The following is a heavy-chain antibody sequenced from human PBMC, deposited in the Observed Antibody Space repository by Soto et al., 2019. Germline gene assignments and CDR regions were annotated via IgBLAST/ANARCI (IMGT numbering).Heavy chain of an antibody. D-gene: IGHD1-7*01. CDR1: GGSISSYY. Sequence: SETLSLTCTVSGGSISSYYWSWIRQPPGKGLEWIGYIYYSGSTNYNPSLKSRVTISVDTSKNQFSLKLSSVTAADTAVYYCARFNWNYGPQAFDIWGQGTMVTVSS. V-gene: IGHV4-59*01. CDR3: ARFNWNYGPQAFDI. J-gene: IGHJ3*02. CDR2: IYYSGST.